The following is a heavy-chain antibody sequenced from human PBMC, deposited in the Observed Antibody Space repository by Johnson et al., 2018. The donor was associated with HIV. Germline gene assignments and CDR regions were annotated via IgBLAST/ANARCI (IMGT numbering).Heavy chain of an antibody. V-gene: IGHV3-20*04. CDR2: INWKGGST. J-gene: IGHJ3*02. D-gene: IGHD1-7*01. CDR1: VFTFDDYG. Sequence: VPLVESGGGVLRPGGSLRLSCTAPVFTFDDYGMSWVRQAPGKGLEWVSGINWKGGSTGYAASVKGRFTISRDNAKNSLYLQMNSLRAEDTALYYCARDRRGYNWNYPDAFDIWGQGTMVTVSS. CDR3: ARDRRGYNWNYPDAFDI.